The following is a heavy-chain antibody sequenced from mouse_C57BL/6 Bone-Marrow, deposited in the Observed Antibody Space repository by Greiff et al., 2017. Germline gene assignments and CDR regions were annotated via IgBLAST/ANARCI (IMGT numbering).Heavy chain of an antibody. V-gene: IGHV7-3*01. Sequence: EVKLMESGGGLVQPGGSLSLSCAASGFTFTDYYMSWVRQPPGKALEWLGFIRNKANGYTTEYSASVKGRFTISRDNSKSIIYLQMNALRADDSATYYCARYSYCNSMDYWGQGTSVTVSS. CDR2: IRNKANGYTT. CDR1: GFTFTDYY. J-gene: IGHJ4*01. D-gene: IGHD1-1*01. CDR3: ARYSYCNSMDY.